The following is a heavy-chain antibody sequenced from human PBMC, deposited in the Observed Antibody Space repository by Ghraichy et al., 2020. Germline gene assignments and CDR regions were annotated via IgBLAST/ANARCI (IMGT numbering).Heavy chain of an antibody. V-gene: IGHV3-33*01. CDR1: GFTFSSYG. D-gene: IGHD2-15*01. CDR3: ARDEGGVVLVDYYYYGMDV. Sequence: GGSLRLSCAASGFTFSSYGMHWVRQAPGKGLEWVAVIWYDGSNKYYADSVKGRFTISRDNSKNTLYLQMNSLRAEDTAVYYCARDEGGVVLVDYYYYGMDVWGQGTTVTVSS. J-gene: IGHJ6*02. CDR2: IWYDGSNK.